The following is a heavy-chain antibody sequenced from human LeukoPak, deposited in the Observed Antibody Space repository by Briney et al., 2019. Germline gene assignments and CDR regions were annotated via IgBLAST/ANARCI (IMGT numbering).Heavy chain of an antibody. Sequence: GGSLRLSCAASGFTFSSYAMSWVRQAPGKRLECVSAISGSGGSTYYADSVKGRFTISRDNSKNTLYLQMNSLRAEDTAVYYCAKDSCSSTSCRGYFDYWGQGTLVTVSS. CDR3: AKDSCSSTSCRGYFDY. D-gene: IGHD2-2*01. CDR1: GFTFSSYA. V-gene: IGHV3-23*01. CDR2: ISGSGGST. J-gene: IGHJ4*02.